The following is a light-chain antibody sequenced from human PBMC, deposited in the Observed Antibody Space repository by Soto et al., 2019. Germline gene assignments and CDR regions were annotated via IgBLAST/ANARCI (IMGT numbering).Light chain of an antibody. CDR3: QQYGNLIT. J-gene: IGKJ5*01. V-gene: IGKV3-20*01. CDR2: GGS. Sequence: EVVLTQSPGTLSLSPGERVSLSCRASQSVSSTYLGWHQFKPGQAPRLLIYGGSSRATGIPDRFSGSVSGTDFTLTISRLEPEDFAVYYCQQYGNLITFGQATRLEIK. CDR1: QSVSSTY.